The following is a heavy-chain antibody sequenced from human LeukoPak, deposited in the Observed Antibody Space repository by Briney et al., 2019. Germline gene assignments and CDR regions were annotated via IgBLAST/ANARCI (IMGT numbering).Heavy chain of an antibody. CDR1: GGSISGYY. Sequence: ASETLSLTCTVPGGSISGYYWSWIRQPPGKGLEWIGYMYYRGSTNYNPSLKSRVTISVDTSKNQFSLRLSSVTAADTAVYFCARHSGSYDYYGMDVWGQGTTVTVSS. J-gene: IGHJ6*02. D-gene: IGHD1-26*01. CDR3: ARHSGSYDYYGMDV. V-gene: IGHV4-59*01. CDR2: MYYRGST.